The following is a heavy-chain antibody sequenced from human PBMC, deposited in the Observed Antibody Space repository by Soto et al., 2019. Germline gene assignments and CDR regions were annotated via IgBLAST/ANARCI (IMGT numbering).Heavy chain of an antibody. V-gene: IGHV1-8*01. J-gene: IGHJ6*02. CDR1: GYTFTSYD. CDR2: MNPNSGNT. Sequence: ASVKVSCKASGYTFTSYDINWVRQATGQGLEWMGWMNPNSGNTGYAQKFQGGVTMTRNTSISTAYMELSSLRSEDTAVYYCARGRQQLVRRDYGMDVWGQGTTVTVSS. CDR3: ARGRQQLVRRDYGMDV. D-gene: IGHD6-13*01.